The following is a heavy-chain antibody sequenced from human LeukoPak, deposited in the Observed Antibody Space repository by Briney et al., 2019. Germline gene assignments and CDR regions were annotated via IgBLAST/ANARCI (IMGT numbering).Heavy chain of an antibody. J-gene: IGHJ4*02. CDR2: ISRSGTTI. CDR3: AREPPAAAGFDY. D-gene: IGHD6-13*01. Sequence: PGGSLRLSCAASGLTLSDYYMSWIRQGPGKGLEWVSYISRSGTTIYNADSVKGRFTISRDNAKNSLYLQMNNLGADDTAVYYCAREPPAAAGFDYWGQGTLVTVSS. CDR1: GLTLSDYY. V-gene: IGHV3-11*04.